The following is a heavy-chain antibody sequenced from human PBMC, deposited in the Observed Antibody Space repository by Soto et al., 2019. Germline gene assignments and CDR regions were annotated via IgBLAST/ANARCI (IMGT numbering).Heavy chain of an antibody. CDR1: FSSYS. CDR2: ISSSSSTI. J-gene: IGHJ4*02. D-gene: IGHD6-13*01. Sequence: FSSYSMNWVRQAPGKGLEWVSYISSSSSTIYYADSVKGRFTISRDNAKNSLYLQMNSLRAEDTAVYYCASTIEAAGRGWGQGTLVTVSS. V-gene: IGHV3-48*01. CDR3: ASTIEAAGRG.